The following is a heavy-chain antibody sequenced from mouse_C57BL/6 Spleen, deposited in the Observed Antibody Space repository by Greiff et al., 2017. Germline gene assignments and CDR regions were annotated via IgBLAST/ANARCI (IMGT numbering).Heavy chain of an antibody. CDR3: AWSSYWERFAY. D-gene: IGHD1-1*01. CDR1: GYSFTDYN. Sequence: EVQLQQSGPELVKPGASVKISCKASGYSFTDYNMNWVKQSTGKSLEWIGVINPNYGTTSYNQKFKGKATLTVDPSSSTAYMQLISLTSEDSAVYYCAWSSYWERFAYWGQGTLVTVSA. J-gene: IGHJ3*01. CDR2: INPNYGTT. V-gene: IGHV1-39*01.